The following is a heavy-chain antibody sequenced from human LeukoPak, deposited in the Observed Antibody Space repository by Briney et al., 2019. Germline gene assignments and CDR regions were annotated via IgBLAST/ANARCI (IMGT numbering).Heavy chain of an antibody. CDR2: INGDGSST. J-gene: IGHJ4*02. V-gene: IGHV3-74*01. Sequence: GESLRLSCAASGFSFSSCWMHWVRQAPGKGLVWVSRINGDGSSTGYADSVKGRLTISRDNANNMMYLQMDSLRAEDSATYYCVRGTTYSSTKADFWGQGTLVTVSS. CDR3: VRGTTYSSTKADF. CDR1: GFSFSSCW. D-gene: IGHD6-13*01.